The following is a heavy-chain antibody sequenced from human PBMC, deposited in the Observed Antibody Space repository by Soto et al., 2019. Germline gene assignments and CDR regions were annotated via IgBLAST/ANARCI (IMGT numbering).Heavy chain of an antibody. CDR3: VQSRCGGDCLRSYSSHYYYGMDV. V-gene: IGHV2-5*02. D-gene: IGHD2-21*02. J-gene: IGHJ6*02. Sequence: QITLKESGPTLVKPTQTLTLTCTFSGFSLSTGGVGVGWIRQPPGKALEWLALIYWDNDKRYSPSLKSRLTVTQDTSKHHGVLTMTNMDPVDTATYYCVQSRCGGDCLRSYSSHYYYGMDVWGQGTTVTVFS. CDR2: IYWDNDK. CDR1: GFSLSTGGVG.